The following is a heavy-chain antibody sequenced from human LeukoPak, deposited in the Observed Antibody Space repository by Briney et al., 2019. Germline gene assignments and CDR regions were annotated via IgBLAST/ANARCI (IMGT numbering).Heavy chain of an antibody. CDR1: GFTISSYA. J-gene: IGHJ4*02. V-gene: IGHV3-48*01. Sequence: GGSLRLSCAASGFTISSYAMNWVRQAPGTGLEWVSYISPSSTLIYYADSVKGRFTISRDNAKKSLFLQMNSLRAEDTAVYYCASLASEWELPEVDYWGLGTLVTVSS. D-gene: IGHD1-26*01. CDR3: ASLASEWELPEVDY. CDR2: ISPSSTLI.